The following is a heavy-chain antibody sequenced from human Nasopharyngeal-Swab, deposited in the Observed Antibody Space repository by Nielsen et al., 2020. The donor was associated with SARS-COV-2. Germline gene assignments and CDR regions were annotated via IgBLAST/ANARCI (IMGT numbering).Heavy chain of an antibody. CDR2: IWYDGSNK. CDR1: GFTFDDYG. D-gene: IGHD3-10*01. J-gene: IGHJ4*02. CDR3: ASHYGSGSLPLDY. V-gene: IGHV3-33*08. Sequence: GESLKISCAASGFTFDDYGMHWVRQAPGKGLEWVAVIWYDGSNKYYADSVKGRFTISRDNSKNTLYLQTNSLRAEDTAVYYCASHYGSGSLPLDYWGQGTPVTVSS.